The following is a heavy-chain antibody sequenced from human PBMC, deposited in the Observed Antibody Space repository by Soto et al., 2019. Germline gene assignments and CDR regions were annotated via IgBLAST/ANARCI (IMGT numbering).Heavy chain of an antibody. CDR3: ARLGYSYGYWFDP. Sequence: GGSLRLSCAASGFTFSDYYMSWIRQAPGKGLEWVSYISSSSSYTNYADSVKGRFTISRDNAKNSLYLQMNSLRAEDTAVYYCARLGYSYGYWFDPWGQGTLVTVSS. CDR1: GFTFSDYY. D-gene: IGHD5-18*01. CDR2: ISSSSSYT. J-gene: IGHJ5*02. V-gene: IGHV3-11*06.